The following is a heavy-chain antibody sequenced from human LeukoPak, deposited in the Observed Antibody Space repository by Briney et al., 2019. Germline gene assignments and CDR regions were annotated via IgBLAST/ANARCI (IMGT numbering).Heavy chain of an antibody. CDR1: GFTVSSNS. V-gene: IGHV3-53*01. J-gene: IGHJ4*02. D-gene: IGHD2-2*01. CDR2: IYSGGTT. CDR3: ARHRTASPLSTSPFDD. Sequence: GGSLRLSCAASGFTVSSNSMSWVRQAPGKGLEWVSVIYSGGTTYYADSVKGRFTISRDNSKNTLYLQMNSLRAEDTAVYFCARHRTASPLSTSPFDDWGQGTLVAVSS.